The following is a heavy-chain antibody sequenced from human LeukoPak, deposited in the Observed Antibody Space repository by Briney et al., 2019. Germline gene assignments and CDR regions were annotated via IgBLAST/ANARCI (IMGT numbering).Heavy chain of an antibody. V-gene: IGHV6-1*01. CDR2: TYYRSKWYN. D-gene: IGHD6-19*01. CDR1: GDSVSSNSAA. Sequence: SQTLSLTCAISGDSVSSNSAAWNWIRQSPSRGLEWLGGTYYRSKWYNDYAVSVKSRITINPDTSKNQFSLQLNSVTPEDTAEYYCARGVAGPGLNWFDPWGQGTLVTVSS. J-gene: IGHJ5*02. CDR3: ARGVAGPGLNWFDP.